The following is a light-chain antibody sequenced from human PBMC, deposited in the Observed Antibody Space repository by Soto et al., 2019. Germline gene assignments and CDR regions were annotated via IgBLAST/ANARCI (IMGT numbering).Light chain of an antibody. Sequence: QSALTQPASVSGSPGQSITISCTGTSSDVGGYDYVSWYQQHPGKAPKLMIFDVTSRPSGVSNRFSGSKSGNTASLTISRLQAEDEADYYCSSYTTISTLVFGGGTKLTVL. V-gene: IGLV2-14*01. CDR3: SSYTTISTLV. CDR2: DVT. CDR1: SSDVGGYDY. J-gene: IGLJ2*01.